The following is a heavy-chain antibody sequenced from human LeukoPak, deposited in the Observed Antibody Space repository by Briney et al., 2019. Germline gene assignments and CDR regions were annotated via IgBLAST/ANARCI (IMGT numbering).Heavy chain of an antibody. V-gene: IGHV4-59*08. CDR3: ARHVGHRYYYDSSGYPDAFDI. J-gene: IGHJ3*02. CDR1: GGSISSYY. Sequence: SETLSLTCTVSGGSISSYYWSWIRQPPGKGLEWIGYIYYSGSTSYNPSLKSRVTISVDTSKNQFSLKLSSVTAADTAVYYCARHVGHRYYYDSSGYPDAFDIWGQGTMVTVSS. D-gene: IGHD3-22*01. CDR2: IYYSGST.